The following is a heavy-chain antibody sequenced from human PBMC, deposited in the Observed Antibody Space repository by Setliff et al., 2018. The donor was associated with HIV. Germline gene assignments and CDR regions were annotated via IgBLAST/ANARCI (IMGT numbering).Heavy chain of an antibody. Sequence: SETLSLTSKVSGGSINNFYWSWIRQPPGKGLEWIGYISTSGSTKYNPSLKSRVTILVDPSNNHFSLRLSSVTAAATAVYYCARHSDFWSEDAFDIWAQVTVVTVSS. D-gene: IGHD3-3*01. V-gene: IGHV4-4*09. CDR3: ARHSDFWSEDAFDI. J-gene: IGHJ3*02. CDR1: GGSINNFY. CDR2: ISTSGST.